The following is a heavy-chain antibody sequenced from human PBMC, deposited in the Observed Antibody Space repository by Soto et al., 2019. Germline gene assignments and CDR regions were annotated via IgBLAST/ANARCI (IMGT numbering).Heavy chain of an antibody. D-gene: IGHD2-21*01. CDR1: GFTFSRSE. Sequence: EVQLVESGGGLVQPGGSLKLSCAASGFTFSRSEMNWVRQAPGKGLEWISYITSSGTTTYYADSVKGRFTISRDNAKNSLYLQMNSLRPEDTAVYYCARGNSPVDIYWGQGTLVTVSS. J-gene: IGHJ4*02. V-gene: IGHV3-48*03. CDR3: ARGNSPVDIY. CDR2: ITSSGTTT.